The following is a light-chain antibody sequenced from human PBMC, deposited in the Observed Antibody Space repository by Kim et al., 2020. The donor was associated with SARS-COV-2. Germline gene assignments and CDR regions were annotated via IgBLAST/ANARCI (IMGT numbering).Light chain of an antibody. V-gene: IGLV1-44*01. CDR1: GTHSVSNT. J-gene: IGLJ1*01. CDR3: AAWDVSLNGHV. Sequence: GRKVTISVSGSGTHSVSNTVNWYQQLTGMAPKVLIYSANHRPSGVPYRFSGPKAGTSASLAISGLQSEDEAYYYCAAWDVSLNGHVFGTGTKVTFL. CDR2: SAN.